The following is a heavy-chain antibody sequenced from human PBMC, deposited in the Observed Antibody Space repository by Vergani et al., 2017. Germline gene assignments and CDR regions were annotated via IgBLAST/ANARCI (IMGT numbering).Heavy chain of an antibody. CDR1: GFTFSSYG. V-gene: IGHV3-30*18. D-gene: IGHD6-13*01. CDR2: ISYDGSNK. Sequence: QVQLVESGGGVVQPGRSLRLSCAASGFTFSSYGMHWVRQAPGKGLEWVAVISYDGSNKYYADSVKGRFTISRDNSKNTLYLQMNSLRAEDTAVYYCAKSSSWFSYWGRGTLVTVSS. J-gene: IGHJ4*02. CDR3: AKSSSWFSY.